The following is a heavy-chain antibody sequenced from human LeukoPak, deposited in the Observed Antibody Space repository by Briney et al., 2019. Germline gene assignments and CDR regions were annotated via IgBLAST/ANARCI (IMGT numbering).Heavy chain of an antibody. V-gene: IGHV4-39*07. CDR1: GGSISSSSYY. J-gene: IGHJ4*02. Sequence: SETLSLTCTVSGGSISSSSYYWGWIRQPPGKGLEWLGSIYYSGSTYYNPSLKSRVTISVDTSKNQFSLKLSSVTAADTAVYYCARDEGVAVAGTFDYWGQGTLVTVSS. CDR2: IYYSGST. D-gene: IGHD6-19*01. CDR3: ARDEGVAVAGTFDY.